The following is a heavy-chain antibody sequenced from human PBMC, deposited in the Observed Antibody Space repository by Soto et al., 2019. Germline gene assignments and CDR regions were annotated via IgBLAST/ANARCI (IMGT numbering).Heavy chain of an antibody. V-gene: IGHV3-30*03. CDR2: ISIRGGDE. D-gene: IGHD6-6*01. J-gene: IGHJ4*02. CDR1: GFTFSSYA. CDR3: ARGTIVARQHLDY. Sequence: QVQLVESGGGVVQPGKSLRLSCAASGFTFSSYAMHWARQAPGKGLEWVTVISIRGGDEYYAESVRGRFTISRDELKNTLYLQMDSLRVEDTAVYYCARGTIVARQHLDYWGQGTLVTVSS.